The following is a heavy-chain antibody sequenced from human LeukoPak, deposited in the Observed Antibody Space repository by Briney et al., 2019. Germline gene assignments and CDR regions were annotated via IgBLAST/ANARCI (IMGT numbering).Heavy chain of an antibody. Sequence: KPSETLSLTCTVPGGSISSYYWSWIRQPPGKGLEWIGCIYYSGSTNYNPSLKSRVTISVDTSKNQFSLKLSSVTAADTAVYYCARHVQNVGMDYWGQGTLVTVSS. J-gene: IGHJ4*02. CDR2: IYYSGST. V-gene: IGHV4-59*01. D-gene: IGHD7-27*01. CDR1: GGSISSYY. CDR3: ARHVQNVGMDY.